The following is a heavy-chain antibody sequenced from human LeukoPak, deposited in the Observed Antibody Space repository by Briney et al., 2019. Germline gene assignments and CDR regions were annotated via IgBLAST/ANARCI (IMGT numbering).Heavy chain of an antibody. D-gene: IGHD3-22*01. CDR3: ARDPRVITMIVDSDDAFDI. CDR2: ISSSSSYI. CDR1: GFTFSSYS. V-gene: IGHV3-21*01. J-gene: IGHJ3*02. Sequence: GGSVRLSCAASGFTFSSYSMKWVRQAPGKGLVWVSSISSSSSYIYYADSVKGRFTISRDNAKNSLYLQMNSLRAEDTAVYYCARDPRVITMIVDSDDAFDIWGQGTMVTVSS.